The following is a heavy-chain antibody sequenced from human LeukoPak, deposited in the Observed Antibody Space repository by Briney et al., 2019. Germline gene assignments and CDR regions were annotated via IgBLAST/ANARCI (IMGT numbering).Heavy chain of an antibody. J-gene: IGHJ4*02. CDR2: SGSGGST. V-gene: IGHV3-23*01. D-gene: IGHD3-9*01. CDR1: GFTFSDYY. CDR3: AKGSRGDILTGYRN. Sequence: GGSLRLSCAASGFTFSDYYMSWVRQAPGKGLEWVSVSGSGGSTYYADSVEGRFTISRDNSKNTLYLQMNSLRAEDTAVYYCAKGSRGDILTGYRNWGQGTLVTVSS.